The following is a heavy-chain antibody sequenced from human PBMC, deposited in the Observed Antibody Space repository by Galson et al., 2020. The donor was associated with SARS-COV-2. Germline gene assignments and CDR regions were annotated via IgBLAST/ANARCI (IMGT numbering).Heavy chain of an antibody. CDR3: ATDYALTTGSVFDY. D-gene: IGHD1-1*01. V-gene: IGHV1-24*01. CDR1: TLTELS. CDR2: FDPEDGET. Sequence: TLTELSMHWVRQAPGKGLEWMGGFDPEDGETIYAQKFQGRVTMTEDTSTDTAYMELSSLRSEDTAVYYCATDYALTTGSVFDYWGQGTLVTVSS. J-gene: IGHJ4*02.